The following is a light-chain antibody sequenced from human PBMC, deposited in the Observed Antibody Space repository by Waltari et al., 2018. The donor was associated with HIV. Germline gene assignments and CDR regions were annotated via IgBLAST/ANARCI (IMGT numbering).Light chain of an antibody. CDR3: QQYGSSPVT. CDR1: QSVSSSY. V-gene: IGKV3-20*01. J-gene: IGKJ1*01. CDR2: GAS. Sequence: ENVLTQSPGTLSLSPGERVTLSCRASQSVSSSYLAWYQQKPGQAPRLLVYGASSRATGIPDRFSGSGSGTDFTLTIRRLEPEDFAVYYCQQYGSSPVTFGQGTKVEI.